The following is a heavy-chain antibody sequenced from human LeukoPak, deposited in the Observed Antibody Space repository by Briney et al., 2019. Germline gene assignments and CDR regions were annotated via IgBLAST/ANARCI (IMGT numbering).Heavy chain of an antibody. D-gene: IGHD3-10*01. V-gene: IGHV5-51*01. Sequence: GESLKISCKGSGYTFTTYWIGWVRQMPGKGLEWMGIIYPSDSNIRYSPSFQGQVTISADKSITTAYLQWSSLKASDTAMYYCARSDQLKWFGDPRRPYYYGMDVWGQGTTVTVSS. CDR1: GYTFTTYW. J-gene: IGHJ6*02. CDR3: ARSDQLKWFGDPRRPYYYGMDV. CDR2: IYPSDSNI.